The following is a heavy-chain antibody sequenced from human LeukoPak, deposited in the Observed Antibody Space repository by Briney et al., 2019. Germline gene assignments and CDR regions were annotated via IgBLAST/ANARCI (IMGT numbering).Heavy chain of an antibody. CDR2: IRGDESRK. J-gene: IGHJ4*02. Sequence: GGSLRLSCAASDFSFSNYWMTWLRQAPGKGLEWVANIRGDESRKYYLDSVTGRFTISRDNAKNSLYLQMNSLRAEDTAVYYCTTDGDGGDYWGQGTLVTVSS. CDR1: DFSFSNYW. D-gene: IGHD4-17*01. V-gene: IGHV3-7*03. CDR3: TTDGDGGDY.